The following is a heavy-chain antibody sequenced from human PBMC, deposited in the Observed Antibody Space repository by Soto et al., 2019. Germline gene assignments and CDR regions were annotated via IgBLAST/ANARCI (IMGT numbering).Heavy chain of an antibody. J-gene: IGHJ4*02. V-gene: IGHV1-18*01. Sequence: ASVKVSCKASGYTFTSYGISWVRQAPGQGLEWMGWISAYNGNTNYAQKLQGRVTMTTDTSTSTAYMEIRSLRSDDTAVYYCARDSGELLWFGELLTRENYFDYWGQGTLVTVSS. CDR1: GYTFTSYG. D-gene: IGHD3-10*01. CDR2: ISAYNGNT. CDR3: ARDSGELLWFGELLTRENYFDY.